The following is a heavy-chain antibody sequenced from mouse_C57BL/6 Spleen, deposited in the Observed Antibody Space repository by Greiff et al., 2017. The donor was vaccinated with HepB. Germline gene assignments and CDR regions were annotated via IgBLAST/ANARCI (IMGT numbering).Heavy chain of an antibody. CDR2: IRLKSDNYAT. D-gene: IGHD1-1*01. CDR1: GFTFSNSW. J-gene: IGHJ3*01. Sequence: DVKLVESGGGLVHPGGSMKLSCVASGFTFSNSWMNWVRQSPEKGLEWVAQIRLKSDNYATHYAESVKGRFTISRDDSKSSVYLQMNNLRAEDTGIYYCTGLRWAFAYWGQGTLVTVSA. CDR3: TGLRWAFAY. V-gene: IGHV6-3*01.